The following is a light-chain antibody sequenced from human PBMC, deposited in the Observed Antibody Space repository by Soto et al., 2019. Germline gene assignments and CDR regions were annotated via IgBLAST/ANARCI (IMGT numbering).Light chain of an antibody. V-gene: IGLV2-14*01. Sequence: QSALTQPASVSGSPGQSITISCSGTSSDIGAYNYVSWYQQHPGKAPKLMIYDVGNRPSGVSDRFSASKSGNTASLTISGLQPDDEADYYCSSYTTSVTWVFGGWTKVTVL. CDR3: SSYTTSVTWV. CDR2: DVG. J-gene: IGLJ3*02. CDR1: SSDIGAYNY.